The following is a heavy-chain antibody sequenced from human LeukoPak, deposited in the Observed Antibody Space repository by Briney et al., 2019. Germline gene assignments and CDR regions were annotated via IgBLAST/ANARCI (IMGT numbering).Heavy chain of an antibody. V-gene: IGHV3-7*01. CDR2: IKGDESTR. Sequence: GGSLRLSCAASGFTFSTYWMSWVRQAQGKGLDLLANIKGDESTRHQADSVKGRFTISRDNAQNSVYLQMSSLRGEDTAVYYCARYVGGILDYWGQGTQV. J-gene: IGHJ4*02. CDR1: GFTFSTYW. CDR3: ARYVGGILDY. D-gene: IGHD3-10*02.